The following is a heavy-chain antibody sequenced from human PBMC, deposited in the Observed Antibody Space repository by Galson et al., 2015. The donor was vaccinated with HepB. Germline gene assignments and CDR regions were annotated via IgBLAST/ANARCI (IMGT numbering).Heavy chain of an antibody. V-gene: IGHV1-69*04. Sequence: SVRVSCKASGFTFSSYAISWVRQAPGQGLEWMGSIIPILGIANYAQKFQGRVTTTADKSTSTAYMELNSLRSEDTAVYYCAREGLEWTRNCCYYGMDVWGQGTPVTVSS. CDR2: IIPILGIA. CDR1: GFTFSSYA. J-gene: IGHJ6*02. CDR3: AREGLEWTRNCCYYGMDV. D-gene: IGHD3-3*01.